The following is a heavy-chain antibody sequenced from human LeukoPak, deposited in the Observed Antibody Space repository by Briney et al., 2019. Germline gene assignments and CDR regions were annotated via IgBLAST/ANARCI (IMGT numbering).Heavy chain of an antibody. CDR3: ARASYGGSQGEYNWFDP. D-gene: IGHD4-23*01. V-gene: IGHV1-69*05. J-gene: IGHJ5*02. CDR2: IIPIFGTA. Sequence: SVKVSCKASGGTFSSYAISWVRQAPGQGLEWMGRIIPIFGTANYAQKFQGRVTITTDESTSTAYMELSSLRSEDTAVYYCARASYGGSQGEYNWFDPWGQGTLVTVSS. CDR1: GGTFSSYA.